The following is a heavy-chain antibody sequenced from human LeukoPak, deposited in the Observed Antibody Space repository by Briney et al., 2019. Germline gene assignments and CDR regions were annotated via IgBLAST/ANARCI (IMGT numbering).Heavy chain of an antibody. D-gene: IGHD3-22*01. Sequence: GGSLRLSCAASGFTVSSIHMSWVRQAPGKGLEWVSVIYSGGSTYYADSVKGRFTVSRDNSNNTLYLQMSRLRAEDTAVYYCARDLWTVTMIALGLDVWGQGTTVTVSS. V-gene: IGHV3-53*01. CDR3: ARDLWTVTMIALGLDV. J-gene: IGHJ6*02. CDR2: IYSGGST. CDR1: GFTVSSIH.